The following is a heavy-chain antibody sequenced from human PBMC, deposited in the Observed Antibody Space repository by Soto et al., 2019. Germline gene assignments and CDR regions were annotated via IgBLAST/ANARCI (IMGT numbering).Heavy chain of an antibody. Sequence: QVQLVQSGAEVKRPGDSVKVSCQASGYTFGHFYITWVRQAPGQGLEWMGAISPHNRNTNYAEKFRGRVTMTTDTSTTRADMELRILRSEDTAVYSCARDEGGYDILTGDYKAHHFDQWGQGALVTVSS. J-gene: IGHJ4*02. D-gene: IGHD3-9*01. CDR2: ISPHNRNT. CDR1: GYTFGHFY. V-gene: IGHV1-18*01. CDR3: ARDEGGYDILTGDYKAHHFDQ.